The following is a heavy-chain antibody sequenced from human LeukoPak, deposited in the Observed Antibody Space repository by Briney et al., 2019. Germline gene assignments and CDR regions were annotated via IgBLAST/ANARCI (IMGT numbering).Heavy chain of an antibody. CDR3: ARDRWSGSYYYYMDV. J-gene: IGHJ6*03. D-gene: IGHD3-3*01. Sequence: PGGSLRLSCVASGFTFSSPWMSWVRQTPGKGLEWVANISPDGSTIYYVDSVKGRVTISRDNAQNSLYLQMNSLRAEDTAVYYCARDRWSGSYYYYMDVWGKGTTVTVSS. CDR2: ISPDGSTI. CDR1: GFTFSSPW. V-gene: IGHV3-7*01.